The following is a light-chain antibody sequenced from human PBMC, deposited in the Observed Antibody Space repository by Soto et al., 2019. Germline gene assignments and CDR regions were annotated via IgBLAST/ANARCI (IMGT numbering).Light chain of an antibody. Sequence: DIQMTQSPSSLSASVGDRVTITCRASQSIGPYLSWYQQKPGKPPSLLIYVASALEGGVPSRFSGSGSGTDCTLTISSLQPEDFATYFCQQSHSSPLTFGQGTKVEI. V-gene: IGKV1-39*01. CDR1: QSIGPY. CDR3: QQSHSSPLT. J-gene: IGKJ1*01. CDR2: VAS.